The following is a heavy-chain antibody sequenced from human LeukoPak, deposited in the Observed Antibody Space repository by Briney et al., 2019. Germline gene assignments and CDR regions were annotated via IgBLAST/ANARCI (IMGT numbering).Heavy chain of an antibody. Sequence: SVKVSCKASGGTFSSYAISWVRQAPGQGLEWMGRIIPILGIANYAQKFQGRVTITADKSTSTAYMELSSLRSEDTAVYYCARVRGRHCSGGSCYLDYWRQGTLVTVSS. D-gene: IGHD2-15*01. CDR1: GGTFSSYA. CDR3: ARVRGRHCSGGSCYLDY. CDR2: IIPILGIA. J-gene: IGHJ4*02. V-gene: IGHV1-69*04.